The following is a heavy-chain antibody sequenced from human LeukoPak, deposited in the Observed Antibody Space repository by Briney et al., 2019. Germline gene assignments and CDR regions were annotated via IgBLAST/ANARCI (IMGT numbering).Heavy chain of an antibody. CDR2: IYYSGST. D-gene: IGHD3-3*01. Sequence: SETLSLTCTVSGGSISSSSYYWGWIRQPPGKGLEWIGSIYYSGSTHYNPSLKSRVTISVDTSKNQFSLKLSSVTAAGTAVYYCARLRYYDFWSGYIYWGQGTLVTVSS. V-gene: IGHV4-39*01. CDR3: ARLRYYDFWSGYIY. J-gene: IGHJ4*02. CDR1: GGSISSSSYY.